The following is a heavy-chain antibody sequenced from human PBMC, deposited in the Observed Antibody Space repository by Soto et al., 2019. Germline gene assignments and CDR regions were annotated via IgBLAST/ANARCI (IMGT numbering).Heavy chain of an antibody. J-gene: IGHJ4*02. Sequence: EVQLVESGGGLXQPGGXLRLSCAASGFTVSSNYMSWVRQAPGKGLEWVSVIYSGGSTYADSVKGRFTISRDNSKNTLYLQMNSLRAEDTAVYYCARTPSAYWIGDYWGQGTLVTVSS. D-gene: IGHD3-16*01. CDR1: GFTVSSNY. V-gene: IGHV3-66*01. CDR2: IYSGGST. CDR3: ARTPSAYWIGDY.